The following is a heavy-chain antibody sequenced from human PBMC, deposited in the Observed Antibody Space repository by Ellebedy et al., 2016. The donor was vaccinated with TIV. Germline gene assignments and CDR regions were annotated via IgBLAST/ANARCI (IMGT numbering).Heavy chain of an antibody. J-gene: IGHJ6*02. CDR2: IGAYNGNT. CDR3: ARGLWFGELDV. D-gene: IGHD3-10*01. CDR1: GYSLTSNG. Sequence: AASVTVSCKASGYSLTSNGISWVRQAPGQGLEWMGWIGAYNGNTNYAQKFQGRVTMTTDTSTSTVYMDLRSLRSDDTAVYYGARGLWFGELDVWGQGTTVTVSS. V-gene: IGHV1-18*01.